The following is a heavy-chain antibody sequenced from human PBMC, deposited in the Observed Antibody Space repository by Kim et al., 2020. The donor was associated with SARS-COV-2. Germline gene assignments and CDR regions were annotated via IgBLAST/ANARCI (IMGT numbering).Heavy chain of an antibody. V-gene: IGHV4-34*01. CDR3: ARGRRRAGPYVPAAIVYFDY. D-gene: IGHD2-2*01. J-gene: IGHJ4*02. Sequence: SETLSLTCAVYGGSFSGYYWSWIRQPPGKGLEWIGEINHSGSTNYNPSLKSRVTISVDTSKNQFSLKLSSVNAADTAVYYCARGRRRAGPYVPAAIVYFDYWGQGTLVTVSS. CDR1: GGSFSGYY. CDR2: INHSGST.